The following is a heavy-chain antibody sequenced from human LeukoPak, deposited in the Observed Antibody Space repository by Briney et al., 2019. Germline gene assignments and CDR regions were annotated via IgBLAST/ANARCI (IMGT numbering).Heavy chain of an antibody. Sequence: GASVEVSCKASGYTFTSYGISWVRQAPGQGLEWMGWISAYNGNTNYAQKLQGRVTMTTDTSTSTAYMELRSLRSDDTAVYYCAREISGSIVVVPAAILRALWFDPWGQGTLVTVSS. J-gene: IGHJ5*02. V-gene: IGHV1-18*01. CDR3: AREISGSIVVVPAAILRALWFDP. CDR1: GYTFTSYG. CDR2: ISAYNGNT. D-gene: IGHD2-2*02.